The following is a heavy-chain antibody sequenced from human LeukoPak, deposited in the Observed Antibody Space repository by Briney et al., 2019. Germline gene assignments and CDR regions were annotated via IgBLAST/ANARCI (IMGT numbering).Heavy chain of an antibody. CDR1: GFTFSSYA. J-gene: IGHJ4*02. D-gene: IGHD6-13*01. Sequence: PGGSLRLSCAASGFTFSSYAMSWVRQAPGKGLEWVSAISGSGGSTYYADSVKGRFTISRDNSKNTLYLQMNSLTAEDAAVYYCAKDRGAAAGSLPPDDYWGQGTLVTVSS. V-gene: IGHV3-23*01. CDR2: ISGSGGST. CDR3: AKDRGAAAGSLPPDDY.